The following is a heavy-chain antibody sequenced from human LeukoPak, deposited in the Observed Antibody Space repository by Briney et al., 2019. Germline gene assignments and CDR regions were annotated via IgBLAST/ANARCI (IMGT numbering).Heavy chain of an antibody. Sequence: ASVKASCKTSGYTFTGYYIHWLRQAPGQGLEWMGWINPDSGGTKYAQKFQGRVTMTRDTSITTTFMELISLKSDDTAVYYCARDGALDVWGQGTTVTVSS. V-gene: IGHV1-2*02. D-gene: IGHD4/OR15-4a*01. J-gene: IGHJ6*02. CDR3: ARDGALDV. CDR2: INPDSGGT. CDR1: GYTFTGYY.